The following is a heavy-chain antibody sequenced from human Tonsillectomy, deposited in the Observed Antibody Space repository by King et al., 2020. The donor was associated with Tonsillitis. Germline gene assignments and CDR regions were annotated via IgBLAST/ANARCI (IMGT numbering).Heavy chain of an antibody. V-gene: IGHV5-51*03. CDR1: GYSFINYW. D-gene: IGHD4-11*01. Sequence: MQLVQSGAEVKKPGESLKISCKGSGYSFINYWIGWVRQMPGKGLEWMVIISPGDSDIRYSPSFQGQVTISADKSINTANLQWNSLKASDTAIYYCARGRGATKVDVDYFDFWGQGTLVTVSS. CDR3: ARGRGATKVDVDYFDF. J-gene: IGHJ4*02. CDR2: ISPGDSDI.